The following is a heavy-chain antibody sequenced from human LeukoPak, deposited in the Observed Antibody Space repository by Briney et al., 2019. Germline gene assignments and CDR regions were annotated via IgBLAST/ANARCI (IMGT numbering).Heavy chain of an antibody. CDR3: AKLGRPPYYGMDV. CDR1: GFTVSSNY. V-gene: IGHV3-53*01. CDR2: IYSGGST. Sequence: GGSLRLSCAASGFTVSSNYMSWVRQAPGKGLEWVSVIYSGGSTYYADSVKGRFTISRDNSKNTLYLQMNSLRAEDTAVYYCAKLGRPPYYGMDVWGQGTTVTVSS. J-gene: IGHJ6*02. D-gene: IGHD3-10*01.